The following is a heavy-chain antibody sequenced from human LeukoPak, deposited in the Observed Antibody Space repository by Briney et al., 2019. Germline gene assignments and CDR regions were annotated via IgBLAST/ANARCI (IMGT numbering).Heavy chain of an antibody. J-gene: IGHJ4*02. V-gene: IGHV3-48*03. CDR3: ALSHSNGWYVQMDY. Sequence: GGSLRLSCAASGFTFSSYEMNWVRQAPGKGLEWVSYISSSGSTIYYADSVKGRFTIPRDNAKNSLYLQMNSLRAEDTAVYYCALSHSNGWYVQMDYWGQGTLVTVSS. CDR1: GFTFSSYE. D-gene: IGHD6-19*01. CDR2: ISSSGSTI.